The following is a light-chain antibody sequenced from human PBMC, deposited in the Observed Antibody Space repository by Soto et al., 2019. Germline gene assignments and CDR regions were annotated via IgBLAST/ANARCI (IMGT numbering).Light chain of an antibody. Sequence: QSALTQPASVSGSPGQSITISCTGTSSDVGGYNYVSWYQQHPGKAPKLMIYDVSNRPSGVSNRFSGSKSGNTASLTISGRQAEDEEDYYCSSYTSSSTLRVFGTGTKLTVL. V-gene: IGLV2-14*01. CDR2: DVS. CDR3: SSYTSSSTLRV. J-gene: IGLJ1*01. CDR1: SSDVGGYNY.